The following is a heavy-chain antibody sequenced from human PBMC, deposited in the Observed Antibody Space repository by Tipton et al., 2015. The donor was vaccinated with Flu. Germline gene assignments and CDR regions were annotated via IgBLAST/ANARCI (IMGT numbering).Heavy chain of an antibody. Sequence: SLRLSCAASGFTLSLYTIHWVRQAPGKGLEWVSVIYSGGSTYYADSVKGRFTISRDNSKNTLYLQMNSLRAEDTAVYYCASSGSYWMMFDYWGQGTLVTVSS. V-gene: IGHV3-53*01. CDR3: ASSGSYWMMFDY. D-gene: IGHD3-10*01. CDR2: IYSGGST. J-gene: IGHJ4*02. CDR1: GFTLSLYT.